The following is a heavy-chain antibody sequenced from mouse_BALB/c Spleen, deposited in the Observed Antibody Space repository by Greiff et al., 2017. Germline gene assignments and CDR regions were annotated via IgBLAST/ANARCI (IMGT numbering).Heavy chain of an antibody. CDR3: ARAQNYFDY. CDR2: INPSNGRT. V-gene: IGHV1S81*02. CDR1: GYTFTSYW. J-gene: IGHJ2*01. Sequence: VQVVESGAELVKPGASVKLSCKASGYTFTSYWMHWVKQRPGQGLEWIGEINPSNGRTNYNEKFKSKATLTVDKSSSTAYMQLSSLTSEDSAVYYCARAQNYFDYWGQGTTLTVSS.